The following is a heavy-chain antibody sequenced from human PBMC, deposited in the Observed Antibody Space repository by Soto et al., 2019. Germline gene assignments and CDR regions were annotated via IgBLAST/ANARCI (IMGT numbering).Heavy chain of an antibody. D-gene: IGHD2-15*01. CDR2: ISGSGGST. CDR3: ATDGGNRYYDY. Sequence: EVQLLESGGGLVQPGGSLRLSCAASGFTFTNYAMSWVRQAPGKGLDWVLGISGSGGSTYYAYSVKGRFTISSDNSKNTLYLQMSSLRAAATAVYYCATDGGNRYYDYWGQGTLVTVCS. CDR1: GFTFTNYA. V-gene: IGHV3-23*01. J-gene: IGHJ4*02.